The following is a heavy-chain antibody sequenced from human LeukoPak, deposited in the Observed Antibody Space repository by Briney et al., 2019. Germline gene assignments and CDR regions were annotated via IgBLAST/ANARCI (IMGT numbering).Heavy chain of an antibody. CDR1: GFTFSSYW. V-gene: IGHV3-7*01. D-gene: IGHD2-15*01. J-gene: IGHJ6*02. CDR3: AKGHIVVVVAATPRGAYGMDV. CDR2: IKQDGSEK. Sequence: GGSLRLSCAASGFTFSSYWMSWVRQAPGKGLEWVANIKQDGSEKYYVDSVKGRFTISRDNAKNSLYLQMNSLRAEDTAVYYCAKGHIVVVVAATPRGAYGMDVWGQGTTVTVSS.